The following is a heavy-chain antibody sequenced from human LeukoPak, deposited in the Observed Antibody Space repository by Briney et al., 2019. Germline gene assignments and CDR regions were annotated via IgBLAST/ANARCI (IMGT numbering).Heavy chain of an antibody. CDR1: GGSFSGYY. Sequence: SETLPLTCAVYGGSFSGYYWSWIRQPPGKGLEWIGEINHSGSTNYNPSLKSRVTISVDTSKNQFSLKLSSVTAADTAVYYCARGFRGWFDPWGQGTLVTVSS. V-gene: IGHV4-34*01. J-gene: IGHJ5*02. CDR3: ARGFRGWFDP. CDR2: INHSGST.